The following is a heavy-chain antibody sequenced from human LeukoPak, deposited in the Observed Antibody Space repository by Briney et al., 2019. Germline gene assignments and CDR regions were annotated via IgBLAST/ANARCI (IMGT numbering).Heavy chain of an antibody. CDR3: ARDSGPPRGYFDY. D-gene: IGHD1-26*01. CDR2: IYHSGST. CDR1: GGSISSGGYY. V-gene: IGHV4-30-2*01. Sequence: PSQTLSLTCTVSGGSISSGGYYWSWIRQPPGKGLEWIGYIYHSGSTYYNPSLKSRVTISVDRSKNQFSLKLSSVTAADTAVYYCARDSGPPRGYFDYWGQGTLVTVSS. J-gene: IGHJ4*02.